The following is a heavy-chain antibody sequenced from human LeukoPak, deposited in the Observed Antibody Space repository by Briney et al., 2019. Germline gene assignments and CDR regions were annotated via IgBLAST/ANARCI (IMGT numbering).Heavy chain of an antibody. CDR2: IFHSGST. V-gene: IGHV4-4*03. Sequence: PPETLSLTCTVSGDSISNNIWWSWVRQPPGKGLEWIGEIFHSGSTNYNPSLKSRVTISLDKSKNQVALRVDSLTAADTAVYYCVKNAWYCLDYWGQGTLVTVSS. J-gene: IGHJ4*02. CDR1: GDSISNNIW. CDR3: VKNAWYCLDY. D-gene: IGHD6-13*01.